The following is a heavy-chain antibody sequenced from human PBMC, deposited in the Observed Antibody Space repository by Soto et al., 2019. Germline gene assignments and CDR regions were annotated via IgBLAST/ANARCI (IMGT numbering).Heavy chain of an antibody. V-gene: IGHV4-39*02. CDR3: GRLAEAATGHTDFDF. CDR2: IHSSGGT. D-gene: IGHD2-15*01. CDR1: GSSIKSRNFF. Sequence: SATLSLTCTVSGSSIKSRNFFWVWNRQAPGKGLEFVGSIHSSGGTYYNPALKSRVTVSVDLSNSHFSLSLKSLTATDTAVYYCGRLAEAATGHTDFDFWGQGTLIT. J-gene: IGHJ4*02.